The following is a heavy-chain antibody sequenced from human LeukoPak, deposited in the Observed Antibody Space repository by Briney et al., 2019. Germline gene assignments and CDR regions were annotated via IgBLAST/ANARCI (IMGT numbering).Heavy chain of an antibody. V-gene: IGHV1-18*01. D-gene: IGHD2-15*01. CDR1: GYTFTSYG. CDR2: ISAYNGNT. J-gene: IGHJ6*03. CDR3: ARDTVVVVVAATLGRRYYYYYMDV. Sequence: ASVKVSCKASGYTFTSYGISWVRQARGQGLEWMGWISAYNGNTNYAQKLQGRVTMTTDTSTSTAYMELRSLRSDDTAVYYCARDTVVVVVAATLGRRYYYYYMDVWGKGTTVTISS.